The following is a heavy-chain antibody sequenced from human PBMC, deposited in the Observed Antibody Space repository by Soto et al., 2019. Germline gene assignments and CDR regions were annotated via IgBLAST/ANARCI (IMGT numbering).Heavy chain of an antibody. Sequence: CKASGYTFTGYYMHWVRQAHGQGLEWMGWINPNSGGTNYAQKFQGRVTMTRDTSISTAYMELSRLRSDDTAVYYCARVEYYDFWSGYYTGINYYGMDVWGQGTTVTVSS. CDR3: ARVEYYDFWSGYYTGINYYGMDV. D-gene: IGHD3-3*01. CDR2: INPNSGGT. V-gene: IGHV1-2*02. J-gene: IGHJ6*02. CDR1: GYTFTGYY.